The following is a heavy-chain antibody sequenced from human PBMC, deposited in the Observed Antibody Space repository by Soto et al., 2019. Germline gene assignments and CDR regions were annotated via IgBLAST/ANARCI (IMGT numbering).Heavy chain of an antibody. Sequence: VHLVESGGGVVQPGRSLRLSCEVSGFTFSSYGMHWVRQAPGKGLEWVAVISYDGSNKYYADSVKGRFTISRENSKNTLYLQMKSLGAEDTAVYYCAKGAVAAQGWFDPWGQGTLVTVSS. CDR3: AKGAVAAQGWFDP. D-gene: IGHD6-19*01. J-gene: IGHJ5*02. V-gene: IGHV3-30*18. CDR1: GFTFSSYG. CDR2: ISYDGSNK.